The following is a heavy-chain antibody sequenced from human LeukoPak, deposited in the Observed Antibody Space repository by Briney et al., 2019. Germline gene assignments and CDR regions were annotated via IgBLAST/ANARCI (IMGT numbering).Heavy chain of an antibody. J-gene: IGHJ4*02. CDR2: ISSSSSTI. Sequence: GGSLRLSCAASGFTFSSYSMNWVRQAPGKGLEWVSYISSSSSTIYYADSVKGRFTISRDNSKNSLYLQMNSLRAEDTALYYCAKDRGSSGYYYGFDYWGQGTLVTVSS. CDR3: AKDRGSSGYYYGFDY. CDR1: GFTFSSYS. D-gene: IGHD3-22*01. V-gene: IGHV3-48*04.